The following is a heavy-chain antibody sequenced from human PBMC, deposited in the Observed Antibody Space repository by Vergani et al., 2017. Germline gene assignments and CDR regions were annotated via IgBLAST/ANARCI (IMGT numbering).Heavy chain of an antibody. D-gene: IGHD3-22*01. CDR2: ISSSSSTI. V-gene: IGHV3-48*02. CDR3: ARDPDYYDSSGYYCPVLDY. J-gene: IGHJ4*02. Sequence: EVQLVESGGGLVQPGGSLRLSCAASGFTFSSYSMNWVRQAPGKGLEWVSYISSSSSTIYYADSVKGRFTISRDNAKNSLYLQMNSLRDEDTAVYYCARDPDYYDSSGYYCPVLDYWGQGTLVTVSS. CDR1: GFTFSSYS.